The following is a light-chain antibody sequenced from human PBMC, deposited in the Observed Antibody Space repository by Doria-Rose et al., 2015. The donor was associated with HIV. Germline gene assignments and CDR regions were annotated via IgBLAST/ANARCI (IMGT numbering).Light chain of an antibody. CDR1: QSVSSSE. V-gene: IGKV3-20*01. CDR3: QQYVSSPLT. J-gene: IGKJ4*01. Sequence: TQSPGTLSLSPGERATLSCRASQSVSSSELGWYQQKPGQAPRLLIYDVSTRATGIPDRFSGSGSGTDFTLAISRLEPEDFAVYYCQQYVSSPLTFGG. CDR2: DVS.